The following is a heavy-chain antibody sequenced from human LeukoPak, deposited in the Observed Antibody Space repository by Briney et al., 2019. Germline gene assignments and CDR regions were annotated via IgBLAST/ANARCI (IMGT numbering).Heavy chain of an antibody. V-gene: IGHV3-21*01. J-gene: IGHJ4*02. D-gene: IGHD6-13*01. CDR3: ASFGSSSLGTGDY. CDR1: GFTFSSYS. CDR2: ISSSSSYI. Sequence: PGGSLRLSCAASGFTFSSYSMNWDRQAPGKGLEWVSSISSSSSYIYYADSVKGRFTISRDNAKNSLYLQMNSLRAEDTAVYYCASFGSSSLGTGDYWGQGTLVTVSS.